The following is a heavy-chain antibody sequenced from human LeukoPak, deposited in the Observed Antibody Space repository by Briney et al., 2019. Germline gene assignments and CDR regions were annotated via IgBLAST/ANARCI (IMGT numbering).Heavy chain of an antibody. J-gene: IGHJ6*02. Sequence: SETLSLTCTVSGGSISSYYWSWIRQPPGKGLEWIGYIYYSGSTNYNPSLKSRVTISVDTSKSQFSLKLSSVTAADTAVYYCARDPTDYYGMDVWGQGTTVTVSS. CDR1: GGSISSYY. CDR3: ARDPTDYYGMDV. V-gene: IGHV4-59*13. CDR2: IYYSGST. D-gene: IGHD4-17*01.